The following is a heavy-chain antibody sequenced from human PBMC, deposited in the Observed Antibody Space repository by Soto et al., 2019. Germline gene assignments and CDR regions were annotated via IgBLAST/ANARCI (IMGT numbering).Heavy chain of an antibody. CDR2: SYHSGST. CDR3: ASSISVAAAGPYFQH. J-gene: IGHJ1*01. Sequence: QVQLQESGPGLVKPSGTLSLTCAVSGGSTSSSNWWGWVRRPPGKGLAWIGESYHSGSTNCNPSLESRVTISVDKSKNRFCLKLSSVTAADTAVYYCASSISVAAAGPYFQHWGQGTLVTVSS. D-gene: IGHD6-13*01. CDR1: GGSTSSSNW. V-gene: IGHV4-4*02.